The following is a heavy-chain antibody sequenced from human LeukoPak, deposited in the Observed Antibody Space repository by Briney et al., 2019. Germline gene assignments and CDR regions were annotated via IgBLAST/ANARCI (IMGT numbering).Heavy chain of an antibody. J-gene: IGHJ3*02. CDR3: ARPGRDGYNYDAFDI. Sequence: GGSLRLSCAASGFTFSSYAMHWVRQAPGKGLEYVAAISSKGDSTYSANCVKGRFIISRDNSQNMLYLQMGSLRPEDMAMYYCARPGRDGYNYDAFDIWGQGTMVTVSS. CDR2: ISSKGDST. CDR1: GFTFSSYA. V-gene: IGHV3-64*01. D-gene: IGHD5-24*01.